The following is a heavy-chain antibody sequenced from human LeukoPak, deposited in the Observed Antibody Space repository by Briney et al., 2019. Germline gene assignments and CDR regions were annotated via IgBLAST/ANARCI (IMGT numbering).Heavy chain of an antibody. CDR2: ISSSSSYI. V-gene: IGHV3-21*01. D-gene: IGHD2-8*01. J-gene: IGHJ6*03. CDR3: ARDAAIMVYAQDYYYMDV. CDR1: GFTFSSYS. Sequence: PGGSLRLSCAVSGFTFSSYSMNWVRQAPGKGLEWVSSISSSSSYIYYADSVKGRFTISRDNAKNSLYLQMNSLRAEDTAVYYCARDAAIMVYAQDYYYMDVWGKGTTVTVSS.